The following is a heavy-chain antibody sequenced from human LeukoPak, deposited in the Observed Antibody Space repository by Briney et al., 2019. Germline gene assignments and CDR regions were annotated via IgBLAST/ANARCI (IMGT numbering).Heavy chain of an antibody. CDR1: GGTLCSYA. CDR2: ITPLLDIT. V-gene: IGHV1-69*04. CDR3: ARETKSEVGFGRKRYYYHINV. D-gene: IGHD1-14*01. Sequence: SVNVSCKPSGGTLCSYAISGVRQAPGQGLEWMGRITPLLDITNFAQKFQDRLTITADRFTNTAYMQLSSLRSEDTAVYYCARETKSEVGFGRKRYYYHINVWGEGTTVTVSS. J-gene: IGHJ6*03.